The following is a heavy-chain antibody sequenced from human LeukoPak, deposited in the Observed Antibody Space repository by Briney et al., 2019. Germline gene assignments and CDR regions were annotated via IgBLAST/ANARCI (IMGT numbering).Heavy chain of an antibody. J-gene: IGHJ4*02. D-gene: IGHD3-22*01. CDR3: ARAAQRYYYDSSGYYHFDY. CDR1: GYSIRSGYY. Sequence: SPSETLSLTCAVSGYSIRSGYYWGWIRQPPGKGLEWIGSIYHSGSTYYNPSLKSRVTISVDTSKNQFSLKLSSVAAADTAVYYCARAAQRYYYDSSGYYHFDYWGQGTLVTVSS. CDR2: IYHSGST. V-gene: IGHV4-38-2*01.